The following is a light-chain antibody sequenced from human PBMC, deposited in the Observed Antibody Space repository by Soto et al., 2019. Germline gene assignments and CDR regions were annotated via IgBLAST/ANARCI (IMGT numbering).Light chain of an antibody. CDR2: GAS. V-gene: IGKV3-20*01. J-gene: IGKJ1*01. Sequence: EIVLTQSPGTLCLSPGERATLSCRSSQSVSSSYLAWYQQKPGQAPRLLIYGASSRATGIPDRFSGSGSGTDFTLTISRLDPEDFAVYYCQQYGSSPLTFGQGTKVDIK. CDR1: QSVSSSY. CDR3: QQYGSSPLT.